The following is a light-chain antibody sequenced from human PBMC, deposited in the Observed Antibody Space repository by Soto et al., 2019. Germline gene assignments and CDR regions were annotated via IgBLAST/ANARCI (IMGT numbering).Light chain of an antibody. Sequence: DIQMTQSPSSLSASVGDRVTITCRASQSISSYLNWYHQKPGKAPKLLIYAASSLQSGVPSRFSGRGSGTEFTLTISSLQTEDSATYYCQQSYSPSITFGQGTRLEIK. J-gene: IGKJ5*01. CDR1: QSISSY. CDR3: QQSYSPSIT. V-gene: IGKV1-39*01. CDR2: AAS.